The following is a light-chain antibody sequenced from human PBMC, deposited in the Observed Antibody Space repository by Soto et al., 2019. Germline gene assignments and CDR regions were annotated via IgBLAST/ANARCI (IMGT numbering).Light chain of an antibody. CDR3: QQYNNWPKT. J-gene: IGKJ1*01. Sequence: DIVMTQAAAALSVSPGERATLSCRASQSVSSNLAWYQQKPGQAPRLLIYGASTRATGIPARFSGSGSGTEFTLTISSLQSEDFAVYYCQQYNNWPKTFGQGTKV. CDR2: GAS. V-gene: IGKV3-15*01. CDR1: QSVSSN.